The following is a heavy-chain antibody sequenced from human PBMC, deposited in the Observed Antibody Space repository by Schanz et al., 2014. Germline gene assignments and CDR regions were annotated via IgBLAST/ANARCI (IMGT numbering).Heavy chain of an antibody. CDR3: VRVPSRDVSFDL. V-gene: IGHV1-3*01. CDR2: INAANGNT. D-gene: IGHD3-16*01. Sequence: VQLEQSGAEVKKPGSSVKVSCKASGYSFISHAIHWVRQAPGQRLEWMGWINAANGNTRYSQKFQGRVTITRDTSASTAYMELSSLRSDDTAHYYCVRVPSRDVSFDLWGRGTLVTVSS. J-gene: IGHJ2*01. CDR1: GYSFISHA.